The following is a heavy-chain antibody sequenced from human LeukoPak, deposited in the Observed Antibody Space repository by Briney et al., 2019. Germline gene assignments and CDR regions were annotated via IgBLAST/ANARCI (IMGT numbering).Heavy chain of an antibody. Sequence: PSETPPLTCTVSGGSISSYYWGWIRQPPGKGLEWIGSIYYSGSTYYNPSLKSRVTISVDTSKNQFSLKLSSVTAADTAVYYCARLYGRGAPDYWGQGTLVTVSS. V-gene: IGHV4-39*01. J-gene: IGHJ4*02. CDR2: IYYSGST. D-gene: IGHD1-26*01. CDR3: ARLYGRGAPDY. CDR1: GGSISSYY.